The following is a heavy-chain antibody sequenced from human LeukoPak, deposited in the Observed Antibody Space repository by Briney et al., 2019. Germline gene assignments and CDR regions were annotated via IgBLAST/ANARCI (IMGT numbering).Heavy chain of an antibody. CDR3: ARVISGSYSFAY. CDR2: INPSGGST. CDR1: GYTFTSYD. V-gene: IGHV1-46*01. D-gene: IGHD1-26*01. Sequence: ASVKVSCKASGYTFTSYDINWVRQATGQGLEWMGIINPSGGSTSYAQKFQGRVTMTRDMSTSTVYMELSSLRSEDTAVYYCARVISGSYSFAYWGQGTLVTVSS. J-gene: IGHJ4*02.